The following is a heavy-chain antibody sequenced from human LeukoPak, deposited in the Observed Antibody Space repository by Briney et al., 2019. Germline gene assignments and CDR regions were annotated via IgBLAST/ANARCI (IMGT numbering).Heavy chain of an antibody. CDR2: ISSSSSYI. Sequence: PGGSLRLSCAASGFTFSSHSMNWVRQAPGKGLEWVSSISSSSSYIYYADSVKGRFTISRDNAKNSLYLQMNSLRAEDTAVYYCARDEGYCSSTSCYSRWDFDYWGQGTLVTVSS. D-gene: IGHD2-2*01. J-gene: IGHJ4*02. CDR3: ARDEGYCSSTSCYSRWDFDY. CDR1: GFTFSSHS. V-gene: IGHV3-21*01.